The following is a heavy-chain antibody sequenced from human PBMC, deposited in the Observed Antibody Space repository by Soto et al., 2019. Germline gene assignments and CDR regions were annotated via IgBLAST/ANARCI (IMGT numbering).Heavy chain of an antibody. CDR3: ARGLYSGWHYFDD. D-gene: IGHD5-12*01. J-gene: IGHJ4*02. CDR1: GFTVSSNY. V-gene: IGHV3-66*01. Sequence: GGSLRLSCAASGFTVSSNYMSWVRQAPGKGLEWVSVIYSGGSTYYADSVKGRFTISRDNSKNTLYLQMNSLRAEDTAVYYCARGLYSGWHYFDDWGQGTLVTVS. CDR2: IYSGGST.